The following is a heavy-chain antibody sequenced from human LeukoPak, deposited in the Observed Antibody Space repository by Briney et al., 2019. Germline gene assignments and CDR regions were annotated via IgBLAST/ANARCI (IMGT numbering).Heavy chain of an antibody. CDR1: GGSISSSIYY. V-gene: IGHV4-39*01. CDR3: ARAPIAAAGPGFFDY. CDR2: IYYSGST. D-gene: IGHD6-13*01. Sequence: SETLPLTCTVSGGSISSSIYYWGWIRQPPGKGLEWIGTIYYSGSTYYNPSLKSRVTISVDTSKNQFSLKLSSVTAADTAVYYCARAPIAAAGPGFFDYWGQGTLVTVSS. J-gene: IGHJ4*02.